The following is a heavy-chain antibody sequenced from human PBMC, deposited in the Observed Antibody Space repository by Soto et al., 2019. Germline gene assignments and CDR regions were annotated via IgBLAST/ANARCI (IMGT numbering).Heavy chain of an antibody. CDR2: IYSGGYT. CDR3: AREAIIVIAAPVYYFDY. Sequence: EVQLVESGGDLVQRGGSLRLSCAASGFDVSNTDMSWVRQAPGKGLERVSVIYSGGYTNYADSVKGRFIVSRDSPKNTLYLQMDSLRAEDTAVYYCAREAIIVIAAPVYYFDYWGQGTLVTVSS. V-gene: IGHV3-66*01. J-gene: IGHJ4*02. CDR1: GFDVSNTD. D-gene: IGHD3-22*01.